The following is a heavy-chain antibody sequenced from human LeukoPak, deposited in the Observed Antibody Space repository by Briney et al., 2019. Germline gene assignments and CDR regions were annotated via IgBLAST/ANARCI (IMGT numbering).Heavy chain of an antibody. Sequence: SETLSLTCTVSGGSISSSSYYWGWIRQPPGKGLEWIGSIYYSGSTYYNPSLKSRVTISVDTSKNQFSLKLSSVTAADTAVYYCARDHGDPTGWFDPWGQGTLVTVSS. D-gene: IGHD4-17*01. CDR2: IYYSGST. CDR3: ARDHGDPTGWFDP. V-gene: IGHV4-39*07. CDR1: GGSISSSSYY. J-gene: IGHJ5*02.